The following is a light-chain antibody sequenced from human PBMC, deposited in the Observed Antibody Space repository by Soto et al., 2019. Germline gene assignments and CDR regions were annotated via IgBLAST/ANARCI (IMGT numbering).Light chain of an antibody. J-gene: IGKJ1*01. CDR3: QQRSHWPT. CDR1: QTVNTS. CDR2: DAS. Sequence: DIVLTQSPATLSLSPGDRATLSCRASQTVNTSLAWYQQKPGQAPRLLIYDASNRATGIPARFSASGSGTDFTPTISSLEPEDFAVYYCQQRSHWPTFGQGTKVEIK. V-gene: IGKV3-11*01.